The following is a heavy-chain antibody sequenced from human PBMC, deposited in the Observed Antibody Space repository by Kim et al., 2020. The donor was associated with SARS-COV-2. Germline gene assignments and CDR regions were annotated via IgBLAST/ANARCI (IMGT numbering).Heavy chain of an antibody. J-gene: IGHJ4*02. D-gene: IGHD4-17*01. CDR3: ARDTTDGDY. Sequence: TNYVGSWKGRVTNSKDNAKNSLYLQMNSLGAEDTAVYYCARDTTDGDYWGQGTLVTVSS. V-gene: IGHV3-7*04. CDR2: T.